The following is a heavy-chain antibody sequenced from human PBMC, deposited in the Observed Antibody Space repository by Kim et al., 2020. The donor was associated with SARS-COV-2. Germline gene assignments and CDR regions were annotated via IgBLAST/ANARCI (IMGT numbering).Heavy chain of an antibody. CDR3: ARITDDSSGYYYSNYFDY. Sequence: SETLSLTCTVSGGSISSYYWSWIRQPPGKGLEWIGYIYYSGSTNYNPSLKSRVTISVDTSKNQFSLKLSSVTAADTAVYYCARITDDSSGYYYSNYFDYWGQGTLVTVSS. J-gene: IGHJ4*02. V-gene: IGHV4-59*13. CDR1: GGSISSYY. D-gene: IGHD3-22*01. CDR2: IYYSGST.